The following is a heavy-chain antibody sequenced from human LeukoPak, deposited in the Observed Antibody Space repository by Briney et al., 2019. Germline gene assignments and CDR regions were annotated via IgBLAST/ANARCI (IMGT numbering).Heavy chain of an antibody. V-gene: IGHV1-46*01. Sequence: SVNVSCKASGYTLTGYYMHWVRQAPGQGLEWMGIINPSGGSTSYAQKFQGRVTMTRDTSTSTVYMELSSLRSEDTAVYYCARDRDSGYETWGQGTLVTVSS. CDR3: ARDRDSGYET. CDR2: INPSGGST. J-gene: IGHJ5*02. D-gene: IGHD5-12*01. CDR1: GYTLTGYY.